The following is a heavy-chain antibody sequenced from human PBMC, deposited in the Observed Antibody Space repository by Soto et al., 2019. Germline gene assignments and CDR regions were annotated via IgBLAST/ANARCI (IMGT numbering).Heavy chain of an antibody. CDR1: GFSLSNARMG. Sequence: QVTLKESGPVLVKPTETLTLTCTVSGFSLSNARMGVSWIRQPPGKALEWLAHIFSNDEKSYSTSLKSRLTISKDTCKSQVVLTMTNMDPVDTATYYCARMPQDYYGSGSYPPYFDYWGQGTLVTVSS. D-gene: IGHD3-10*01. J-gene: IGHJ4*02. CDR2: IFSNDEK. V-gene: IGHV2-26*01. CDR3: ARMPQDYYGSGSYPPYFDY.